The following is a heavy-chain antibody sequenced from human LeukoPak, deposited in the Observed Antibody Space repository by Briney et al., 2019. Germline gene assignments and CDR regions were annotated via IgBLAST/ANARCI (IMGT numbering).Heavy chain of an antibody. J-gene: IGHJ4*02. CDR3: ATQHLSSGTLIEVPFDY. Sequence: ASVKVSCKLSGYTLTELSMHSVRQAPGKGLEWMGGFDPEDGETIYAQKFQGRVTMTEDTSTDTAYMELSSLRSEDTAVYYCATQHLSSGTLIEVPFDYWGQGTLVTVSS. CDR1: GYTLTELS. CDR2: FDPEDGET. D-gene: IGHD3-10*01. V-gene: IGHV1-24*01.